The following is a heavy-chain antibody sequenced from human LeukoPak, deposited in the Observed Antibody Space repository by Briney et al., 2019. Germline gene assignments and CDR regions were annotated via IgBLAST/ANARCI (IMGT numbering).Heavy chain of an antibody. Sequence: ASVKVSCKASGYTFTSYAMHWVRQAPGQRLEWMGWINAGNGNTKYSQKFQGRVTITRDTSASTAYMELSSLRSEDTAVYYCARAQYYDFWSGYGLYGMDVWGQGTTVTVSS. CDR3: ARAQYYDFWSGYGLYGMDV. CDR1: GYTFTSYA. D-gene: IGHD3-3*01. CDR2: INAGNGNT. V-gene: IGHV1-3*01. J-gene: IGHJ6*02.